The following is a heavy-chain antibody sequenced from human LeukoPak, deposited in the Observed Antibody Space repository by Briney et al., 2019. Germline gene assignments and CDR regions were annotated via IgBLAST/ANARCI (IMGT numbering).Heavy chain of an antibody. J-gene: IGHJ4*02. V-gene: IGHV3-53*01. CDR2: IYSGGNT. CDR3: ARDGDTAALPPGVLPN. CDR1: GFTVSSSY. Sequence: PGGSLRLSCATSGFTVSSSYMSWVRQAPGTGLDWLSLIYSGGNTYYADSVQGRFTISRDNSKNTLYLQMNGLRAEDTAVYFCARDGDTAALPPGVLPNWGQGTLVTVSS. D-gene: IGHD2-2*01.